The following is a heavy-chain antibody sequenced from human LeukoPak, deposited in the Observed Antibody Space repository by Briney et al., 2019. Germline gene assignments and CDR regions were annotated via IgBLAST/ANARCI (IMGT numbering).Heavy chain of an antibody. CDR2: IWYDGSNK. CDR3: ARGYYEHHYFDY. V-gene: IGHV3-33*01. Sequence: GGSLRLSCAASGFTFSSYGMHWVRQAPGKGLEWVAVIWYDGSNKYYADSVKGRFTIPRDNSKNTLYLQMNSLRAEDTAVYYCARGYYEHHYFDYWGQGTLVTVSS. J-gene: IGHJ4*02. CDR1: GFTFSSYG. D-gene: IGHD3-22*01.